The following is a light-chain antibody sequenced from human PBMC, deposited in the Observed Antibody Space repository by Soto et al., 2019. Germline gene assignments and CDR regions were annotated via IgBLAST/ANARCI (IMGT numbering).Light chain of an antibody. CDR3: QQYSLSPRT. CDR2: GGS. CDR1: QSVSSIY. Sequence: EIVLTQSPVTLSLSPGERATLSCRASQSVSSIYLAWYQQKPGQAPRLLIYGGSSRATGIPDRFSGSGSGTDFTLTISRLEPEDFAVYYCQQYSLSPRTFGQGTKVDIK. J-gene: IGKJ1*01. V-gene: IGKV3-20*01.